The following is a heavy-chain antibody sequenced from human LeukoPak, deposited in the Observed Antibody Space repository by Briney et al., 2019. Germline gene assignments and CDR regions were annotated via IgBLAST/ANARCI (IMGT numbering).Heavy chain of an antibody. CDR2: ISGSGGST. V-gene: IGHV3-23*01. CDR3: AKVNEFTMIVIDAFDI. Sequence: AGGSLRLSCAASGFTFSSYGMSWVRQAPGKGLEWVSAISGSGGSTYYADSVKGRFTISRDNSKNTLYLQMNSLRAEDTAVYYCAKVNEFTMIVIDAFDIWGQGTMVTVSS. D-gene: IGHD3-22*01. CDR1: GFTFSSYG. J-gene: IGHJ3*02.